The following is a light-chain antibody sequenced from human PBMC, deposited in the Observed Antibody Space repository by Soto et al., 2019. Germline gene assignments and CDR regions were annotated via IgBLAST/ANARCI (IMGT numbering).Light chain of an antibody. J-gene: IGLJ1*01. CDR3: SSYTSSSTLYV. CDR2: EVN. CDR1: SSDVGGYTY. V-gene: IGLV2-14*01. Sequence: QSVLTQHASVSGSPRQSITISCTGTSSDVGGYTYVSWYQQHPGKAPKLMIYEVNNRPSGVSNRFSGSKSGNTASLTISGLQAEDEADYYCSSYTSSSTLYVFGTGTKVTVL.